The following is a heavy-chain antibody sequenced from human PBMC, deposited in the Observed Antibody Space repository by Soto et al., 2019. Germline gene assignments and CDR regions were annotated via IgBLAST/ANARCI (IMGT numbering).Heavy chain of an antibody. CDR1: EFNVMSYW. CDR2: IKEDGSEI. CDR3: ARDIGFDYVN. J-gene: IGHJ4*02. V-gene: IGHV3-7*01. Sequence: GSLRLSCAVSEFNVMSYWMSWVRQAPGKGLEWVASIKEDGSEIYYLQSVRGRFTISRDSAGNALHLAMIYLSAEDTGVYFCARDIGFDYVNWGQGTLVTVSS. D-gene: IGHD3-16*01.